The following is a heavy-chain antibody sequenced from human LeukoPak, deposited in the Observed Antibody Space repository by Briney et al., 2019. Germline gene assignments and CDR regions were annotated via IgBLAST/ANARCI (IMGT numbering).Heavy chain of an antibody. V-gene: IGHV5-51*01. CDR2: IYPGDSDT. Sequence: GASLKISCKGSGYRFTSYWIGWVRPVPGKGVGWMGIIYPGDSDTRYSPSFQGQVTISADKSISTAYLQWSSLKASDTAMYYCARLVFWSGYPFFDYWGQGALVTVSS. D-gene: IGHD3-3*01. CDR3: ARLVFWSGYPFFDY. J-gene: IGHJ4*02. CDR1: GYRFTSYW.